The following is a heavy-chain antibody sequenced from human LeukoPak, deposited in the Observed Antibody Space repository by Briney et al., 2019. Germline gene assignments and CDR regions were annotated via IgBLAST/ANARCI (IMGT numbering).Heavy chain of an antibody. CDR3: VRGGAGEYYDSSGYPHHFDY. CDR2: IDHRGST. V-gene: IGHV4-34*01. CDR1: GGSFSNYY. J-gene: IGHJ4*02. D-gene: IGHD3-22*01. Sequence: SETLSLTCAVYGGSFSNYYWTWIRQPPGKGLEWIGEIDHRGSTNSNPSLKSRVTISVDTSKNQFSLKLSSVTAADTAVYYCVRGGAGEYYDSSGYPHHFDYWGQGTLVTVSS.